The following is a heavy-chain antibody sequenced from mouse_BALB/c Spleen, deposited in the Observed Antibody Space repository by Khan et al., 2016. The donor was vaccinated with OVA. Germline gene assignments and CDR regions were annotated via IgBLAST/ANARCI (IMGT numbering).Heavy chain of an antibody. CDR3: ARAYYGNYREAMDY. CDR1: GFSLTGYG. J-gene: IGHJ4*01. CDR2: IWGDGST. Sequence: VQLVESGPGLVAPSQSLSITCTVSGFSLTGYGVNWVRQPPGKGLEWLGMIWGDGSTDYNSALKSRLSISKDKSKSQVVLKMNSLQTDDTARYYCARAYYGNYREAMDYWGQGTSVTVSS. V-gene: IGHV2-6-7*01. D-gene: IGHD2-10*01.